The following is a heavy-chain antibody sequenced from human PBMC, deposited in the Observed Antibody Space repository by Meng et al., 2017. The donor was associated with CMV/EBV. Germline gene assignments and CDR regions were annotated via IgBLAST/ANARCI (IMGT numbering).Heavy chain of an antibody. CDR1: GFTFSSYA. D-gene: IGHD6-6*01. CDR3: AKAAARSWFDP. CDR2: ISYDGSNK. Sequence: GESLKISCAASGFTFSSYAMHWVRQAPGKGLEWVAVISYDGSNKYYADSVKGRFTISRDNAKNSLYLQMNSLRAEDTALYYCAKAAARSWFDPWGQGTLVTVSS. J-gene: IGHJ5*02. V-gene: IGHV3-30*04.